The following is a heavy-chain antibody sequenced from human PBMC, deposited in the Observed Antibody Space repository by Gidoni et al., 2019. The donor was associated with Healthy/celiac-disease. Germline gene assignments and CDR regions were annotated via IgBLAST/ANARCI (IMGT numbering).Heavy chain of an antibody. V-gene: IGHV1-69*01. CDR2: ISPILGTA. Sequence: QVRLVQAGAEVQKPGSSVKVYCKASGGHVSSDAISWVRQAPGQGLAWMVGISPILGTANYAQTFQGRVTITADESTSTAYMELSSLRSEDTAVYYCARAQGGVVITGQVRMDVWGQGTTVTVSS. J-gene: IGHJ6*02. CDR3: ARAQGGVVITGQVRMDV. D-gene: IGHD3-3*01. CDR1: GGHVSSDA.